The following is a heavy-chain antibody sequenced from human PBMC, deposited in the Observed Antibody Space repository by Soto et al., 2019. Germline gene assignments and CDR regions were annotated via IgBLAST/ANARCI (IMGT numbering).Heavy chain of an antibody. Sequence: LSLSCAASGFSFSTYSMNWVRQAPGDPLEWVSSIGSSSSYKYHADSAKSRLTISRDNAKNSLYLQMNSLRAEDTAVYYCESDPFLEWSSRYDMDVWGQGTTVTVSS. V-gene: IGHV3-21*01. CDR1: GFSFSTYS. J-gene: IGHJ6*02. CDR2: IGSSSSYK. CDR3: ESDPFLEWSSRYDMDV. D-gene: IGHD3-3*02.